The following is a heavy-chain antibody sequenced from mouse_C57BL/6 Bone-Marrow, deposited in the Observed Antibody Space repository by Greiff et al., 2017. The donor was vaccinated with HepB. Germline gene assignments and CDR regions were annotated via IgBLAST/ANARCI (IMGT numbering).Heavy chain of an antibody. J-gene: IGHJ2*01. V-gene: IGHV1-81*01. D-gene: IGHD1-1*01. CDR1: GYTFTSYG. Sequence: QVQLQQSGAELARPGASVKLSCKASGYTFTSYGISWVKQRTGPGLEWIGEIYPRSGNTYYNEKFKGKATLTADKSSSTAYMEVRSLTSEDSAVYFCAGYYYGSSYKDYFDYWGQGTTLTVSS. CDR2: IYPRSGNT. CDR3: AGYYYGSSYKDYFDY.